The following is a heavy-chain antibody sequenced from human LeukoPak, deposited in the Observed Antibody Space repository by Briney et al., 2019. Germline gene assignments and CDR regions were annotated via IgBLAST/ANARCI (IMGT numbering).Heavy chain of an antibody. V-gene: IGHV3-49*04. J-gene: IGHJ6*03. CDR1: GFTFGDYA. Sequence: TGGSLXLSCTASGFTFGDYAMSWVRQAPGKGLEWVGFIRSKAYGGTTEYAASVKGRFTISRDSAKNSLYLQMNSLRAEDTAVYYCARDGPTVTIWDYYYYYMDVWGKGTTVTVSS. CDR2: IRSKAYGGTT. D-gene: IGHD4-11*01. CDR3: ARDGPTVTIWDYYYYYMDV.